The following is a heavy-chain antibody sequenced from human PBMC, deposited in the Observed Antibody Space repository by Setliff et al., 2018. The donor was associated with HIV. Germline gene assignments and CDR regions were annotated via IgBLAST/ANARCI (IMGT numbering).Heavy chain of an antibody. D-gene: IGHD5-18*01. CDR1: GGSISSYS. J-gene: IGHJ2*01. V-gene: IGHV4-4*07. Sequence: SETLSLTCTVSGGSISSYSWSWIRQPAGKGLEWIGRIYTSGSTNYNPSLKSRVTISVDTSKNHFSLKLSSVTAADTAVYYCARVRVGAGYSFGYGGRYFDLWGRGTLVTVSS. CDR2: IYTSGST. CDR3: ARVRVGAGYSFGYGGRYFDL.